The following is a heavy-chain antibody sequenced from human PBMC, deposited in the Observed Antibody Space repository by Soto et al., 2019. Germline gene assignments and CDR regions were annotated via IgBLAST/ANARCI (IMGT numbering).Heavy chain of an antibody. V-gene: IGHV1-8*01. D-gene: IGHD2-15*01. Sequence: QVQLVQSGAEVNKPGASVKVSCKASGYTFTSYDINWVRQATGQGLEWMGWMNPNSGNTGYAQKFQSRGTMTRNTSISTADMELSSLRSEDTGVYYCARVPLRIREMDGWGKGTTVTVSS. J-gene: IGHJ6*04. CDR2: MNPNSGNT. CDR1: GYTFTSYD. CDR3: ARVPLRIREMDG.